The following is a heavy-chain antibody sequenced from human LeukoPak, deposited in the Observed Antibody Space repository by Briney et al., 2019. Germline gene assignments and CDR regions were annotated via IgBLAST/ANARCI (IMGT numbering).Heavy chain of an antibody. CDR3: AKGAIFGVTTRGYGMDV. CDR1: GYTFTIFD. Sequence: GASVKVSCKASGYTFTIFDINWVRQAPGQGLEWVGWINPKTGDTVYAQNFQGRVTMTRDTSIGTAYMELNSLRSEDTAVYYCAKGAIFGVTTRGYGMDVWAKGLRSPSL. J-gene: IGHJ6*02. V-gene: IGHV1-8*01. CDR2: INPKTGDT. D-gene: IGHD3-3*01.